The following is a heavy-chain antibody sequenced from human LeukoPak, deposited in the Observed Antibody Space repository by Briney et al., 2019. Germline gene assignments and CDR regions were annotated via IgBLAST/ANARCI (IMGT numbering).Heavy chain of an antibody. Sequence: PSETLSLTCSVSGASISDYHWSWIRQSPGKGLEWIGYFYFSGTSTFNPSLQSRVTMSVDASKNQFSLKLTSVTAADTAVYYCVRHVTTGFNLFEYWGQGTLVTVSS. D-gene: IGHD5-24*01. V-gene: IGHV4-59*08. CDR1: GASISDYH. J-gene: IGHJ4*02. CDR3: VRHVTTGFNLFEY. CDR2: FYFSGTS.